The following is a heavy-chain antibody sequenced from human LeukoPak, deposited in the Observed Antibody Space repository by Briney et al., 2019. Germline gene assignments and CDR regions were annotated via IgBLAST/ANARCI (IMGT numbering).Heavy chain of an antibody. CDR3: ARGQPTSDAFDI. CDR2: IIPIFGTA. Sequence: SVKISSKASGGTLTRYAISSVRHAPGQGLEWMGGIIPIFGTANCAQKSQGRVTITTDESTSTAYMELSSLRSEDTAVYYCARGQPTSDAFDIWGQGTMVTVSS. J-gene: IGHJ3*02. V-gene: IGHV1-69*05. CDR1: GGTLTRYA. D-gene: IGHD1-1*01.